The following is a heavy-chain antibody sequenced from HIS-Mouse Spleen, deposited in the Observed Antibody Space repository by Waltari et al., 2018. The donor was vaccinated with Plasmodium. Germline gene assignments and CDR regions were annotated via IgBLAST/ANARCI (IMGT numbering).Heavy chain of an antibody. D-gene: IGHD3-10*01. J-gene: IGHJ2*01. V-gene: IGHV4-34*01. CDR2: INHSGST. CDR3: ARVTSSGVYWYFDL. CDR1: GGSFSGYY. Sequence: QVQLQQWGAGLLKPSETLSLTCAVYGGSFSGYYWSWIRQPPGKGLEWIGEINHSGSTNYNPTLKSRVTIAVDTSKNQFSLKLCSVTAADTAVYYCARVTSSGVYWYFDLWGRGTLVTVSS.